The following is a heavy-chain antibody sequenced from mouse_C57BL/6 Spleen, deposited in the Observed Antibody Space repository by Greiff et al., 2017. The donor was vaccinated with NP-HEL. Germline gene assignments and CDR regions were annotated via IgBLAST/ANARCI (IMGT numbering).Heavy chain of an antibody. Sequence: VQLQQSGPELVKPGASVKISCKASGYAFSSSWMNWVKQRPGKGLEWIGRLYPGDGDTNYNGKFKGKATLTADKSSSTAYMQLSSLTSEDSAVYFCARDYGSSFDYWGQGTTLTVSS. D-gene: IGHD1-1*01. J-gene: IGHJ2*01. V-gene: IGHV1-82*01. CDR1: GYAFSSSW. CDR3: ARDYGSSFDY. CDR2: LYPGDGDT.